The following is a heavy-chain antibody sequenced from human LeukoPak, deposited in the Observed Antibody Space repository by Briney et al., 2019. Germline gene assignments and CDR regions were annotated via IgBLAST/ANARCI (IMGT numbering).Heavy chain of an antibody. J-gene: IGHJ4*02. CDR2: ISYDGSNK. V-gene: IGHV3-30*03. CDR3: ARDPRYPYQYQSDSSGFSLDY. Sequence: PGRSLRLSCAASGFTFSSYGMHWVRQAPGKGLEWVAVISYDGSNKYYADSVKGRFTISRDNSKNTLYLQMNSLRAEDTAVYYCARDPRYPYQYQSDSSGFSLDYWGQGTLVTVSS. D-gene: IGHD3-22*01. CDR1: GFTFSSYG.